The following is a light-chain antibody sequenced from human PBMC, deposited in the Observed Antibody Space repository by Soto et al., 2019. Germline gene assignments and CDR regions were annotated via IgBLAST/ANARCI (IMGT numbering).Light chain of an antibody. CDR1: HDIKKF. Sequence: DIQMTQSPSSLSASVGDRVTIACQASHDIKKFLNWFQEKPGKAPELLIYDASNLQTGVPSRFSGSGSGTNFTFTITSLQPEDNATYYCQRYDSLPPTFGQGTRLDIK. J-gene: IGKJ5*01. V-gene: IGKV1-33*01. CDR2: DAS. CDR3: QRYDSLPPT.